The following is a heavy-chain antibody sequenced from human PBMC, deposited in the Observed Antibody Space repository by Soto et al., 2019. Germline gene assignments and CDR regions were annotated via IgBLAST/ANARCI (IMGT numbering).Heavy chain of an antibody. Sequence: EVQLVESGGGLIQPGGSLRLSCAASGFTVSSTYMSWVRQAPRKGLEWVSITKSGGSTHYADSVKGRFTISRDNSKNTLYLDMNSLRAEDTAVYYCARDRLTVGVREYYGMDFWGQGTTVTVSS. V-gene: IGHV3-53*01. J-gene: IGHJ6*02. CDR1: GFTVSSTY. CDR3: ARDRLTVGVREYYGMDF. D-gene: IGHD2-8*01. CDR2: TKSGGST.